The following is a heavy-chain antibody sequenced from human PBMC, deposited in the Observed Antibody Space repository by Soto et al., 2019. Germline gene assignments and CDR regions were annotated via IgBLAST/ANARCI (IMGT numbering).Heavy chain of an antibody. CDR1: GGTFSSYA. CDR2: IIPIFGTA. Sequence: SLKVSCKASGGTFSSYAISWVRQAPGQGLEWMGGIIPIFGTANYAQKFQGRVTITADESTSTAYMELSSLRSEDTAVYYCARSMITFGAGDYYYGMDVWGQGXTVTVSS. J-gene: IGHJ6*02. V-gene: IGHV1-69*13. D-gene: IGHD3-16*01. CDR3: ARSMITFGAGDYYYGMDV.